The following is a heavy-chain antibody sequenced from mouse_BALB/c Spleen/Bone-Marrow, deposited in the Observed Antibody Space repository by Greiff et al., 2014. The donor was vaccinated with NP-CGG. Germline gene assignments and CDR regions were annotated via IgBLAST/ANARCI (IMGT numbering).Heavy chain of an antibody. D-gene: IGHD2-14*01. CDR3: RAYYRYDGYAMDY. V-gene: IGHV1-15*01. J-gene: IGHJ4*01. CDR1: GYTFTDYK. Sequence: VQLQQSGAELVRPGASVTLSCKASGYTFTDYKMHWVKQTPVHGLEWIGAIDPETGGTAYNQKFKGKATLTADKSSSTAYMELRSLTSEDSAVYYCRAYYRYDGYAMDYWGQGTSVTVSS. CDR2: IDPETGGT.